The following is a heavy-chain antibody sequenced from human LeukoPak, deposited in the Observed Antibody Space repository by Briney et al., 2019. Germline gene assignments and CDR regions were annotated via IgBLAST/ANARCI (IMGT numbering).Heavy chain of an antibody. D-gene: IGHD6-13*01. J-gene: IGHJ4*02. CDR1: GGSFSGYY. CDR3: ARSDSSPPSFDY. V-gene: IGHV4-34*01. Sequence: SGTLSLTCAVYGGSFSGYYWSWIRQPPGKGLESIGEINHSGSTNYNPSLKSRVTISVDTSKNQFSLKLSSVTAADTAVYYCARSDSSPPSFDYWGQGTLVTVSS. CDR2: INHSGST.